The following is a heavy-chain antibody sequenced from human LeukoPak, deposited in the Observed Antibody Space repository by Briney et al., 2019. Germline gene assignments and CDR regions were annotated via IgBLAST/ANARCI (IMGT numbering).Heavy chain of an antibody. J-gene: IGHJ3*02. V-gene: IGHV3-23*01. D-gene: IGHD3-3*01. Sequence: SGGSLRLSCAASGFTFSSYWMSWVRQAPGKGLEWVSAISGSGGSTYYADSVKGRFTISRDNSKNTLYLQMNSLRAEDTAVYYCAKMNYDFWSGYPNDAFDIWGQGTMVTVSS. CDR2: ISGSGGST. CDR1: GFTFSSYW. CDR3: AKMNYDFWSGYPNDAFDI.